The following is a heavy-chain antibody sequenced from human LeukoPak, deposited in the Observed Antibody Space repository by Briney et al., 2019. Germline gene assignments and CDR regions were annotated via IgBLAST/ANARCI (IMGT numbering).Heavy chain of an antibody. D-gene: IGHD3-22*01. Sequence: GGSLRLSCAASGFTFSSYWMHWVRQAPGKGLVWVSRINSDGSSTSYADSVKGRFTISRDNAKNTLYLQMNSLRAEDTAVYYCARDRSPYYYDSSGYLYWGQGTLVTVSP. J-gene: IGHJ4*02. V-gene: IGHV3-74*01. CDR3: ARDRSPYYYDSSGYLY. CDR1: GFTFSSYW. CDR2: INSDGSST.